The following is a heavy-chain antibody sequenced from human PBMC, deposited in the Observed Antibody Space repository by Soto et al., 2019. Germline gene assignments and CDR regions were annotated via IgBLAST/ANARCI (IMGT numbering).Heavy chain of an antibody. V-gene: IGHV4-59*01. CDR2: VYYRGNT. CDR1: GGSISGFY. CDR3: ARDDAAGKMDV. J-gene: IGHJ6*04. D-gene: IGHD6-13*01. Sequence: SETLSLTCTVSGGSISGFYWSWFRQPPGKGLEWIAYVYYRGNTNYNPSLKSRLTASVSTSKNQFSLQLHSVTAADTAVYYCARDDAAGKMDVWGKGTTVTSPQ.